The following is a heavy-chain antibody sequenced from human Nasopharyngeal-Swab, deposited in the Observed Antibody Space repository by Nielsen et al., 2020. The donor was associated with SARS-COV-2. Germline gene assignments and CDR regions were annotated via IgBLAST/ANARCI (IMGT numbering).Heavy chain of an antibody. CDR3: ARANTLRITIFRVVSYFDY. J-gene: IGHJ4*02. V-gene: IGHV4-59*01. CDR2: IYYSGST. Sequence: WIRQPPGKGLEWTGYIYYSGSTNYNPSLKSRVTISVDTSKNQFSLKLSSVTAADTAVYYCARANTLRITIFRVVSYFDYWGQGTLVTVSS. D-gene: IGHD3-3*01.